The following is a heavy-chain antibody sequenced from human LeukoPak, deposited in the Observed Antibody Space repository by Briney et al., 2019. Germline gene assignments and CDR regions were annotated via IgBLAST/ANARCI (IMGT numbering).Heavy chain of an antibody. D-gene: IGHD4-17*01. CDR1: GFTFSSYA. Sequence: PGGSLILSCAPSGFTFSSYAMSWVRQAPGKGLEWVSAISGSGGSTYYADSVKGRFTISRDNSKNTLYLQMNSLRAEDTAVYYCAKEEGSVYGEIDYWGQGTLVTVSS. J-gene: IGHJ4*02. CDR2: ISGSGGST. CDR3: AKEEGSVYGEIDY. V-gene: IGHV3-23*01.